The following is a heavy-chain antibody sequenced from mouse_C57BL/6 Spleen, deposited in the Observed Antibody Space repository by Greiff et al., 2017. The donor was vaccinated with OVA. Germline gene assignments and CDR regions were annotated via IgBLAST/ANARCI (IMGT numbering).Heavy chain of an antibody. CDR3: ARPPFFDY. J-gene: IGHJ2*01. V-gene: IGHV5-17*01. CDR2: ISSGSSTI. CDR1: GFTFSDYG. Sequence: EVQLQESGGGLVKPGGSLKLSCAASGFTFSDYGMHWVRQAPETGLEWVAYISSGSSTIYYADTVKGRFTISRDNAKNTLFLQMTSLRSEDTAMYYCARPPFFDYWGQGTTLTVSS.